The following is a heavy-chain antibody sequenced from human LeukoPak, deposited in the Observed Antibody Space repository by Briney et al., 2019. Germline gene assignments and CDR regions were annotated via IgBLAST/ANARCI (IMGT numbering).Heavy chain of an antibody. Sequence: SETLSLTCTVSGGSINNYFWSWIRQPPGKGLEWIGYIYYIGTTNYNPSLTGRITISIDTSKNQFSLKLSSVTAADTAVYYCARDRVVVVPAAMGEWPYYYYGMDVWGQGTTVTVSS. D-gene: IGHD2-2*01. V-gene: IGHV4-59*01. CDR1: GGSINNYF. CDR2: IYYIGTT. CDR3: ARDRVVVVPAAMGEWPYYYYGMDV. J-gene: IGHJ6*02.